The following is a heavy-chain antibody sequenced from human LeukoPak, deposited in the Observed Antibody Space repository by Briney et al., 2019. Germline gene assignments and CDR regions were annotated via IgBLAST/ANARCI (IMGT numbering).Heavy chain of an antibody. D-gene: IGHD5-12*01. V-gene: IGHV1-8*01. CDR1: GYTFTSYD. J-gene: IGHJ4*02. CDR3: ARVRGIVATRLLGY. CDR2: MDPNSGNT. Sequence: ASVNVSCKASGYTFTSYDINWVRQATGQGLEWMGWMDPNSGNTGYAQKFQGRVTMTRNTSISTAYMEVSSLRSEDTAVYYCARVRGIVATRLLGYWGQGTLVTVSS.